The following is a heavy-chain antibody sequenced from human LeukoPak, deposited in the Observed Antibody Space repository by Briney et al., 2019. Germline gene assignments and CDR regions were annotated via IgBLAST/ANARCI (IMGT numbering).Heavy chain of an antibody. CDR2: INPHSGDT. J-gene: IGHJ6*03. CDR3: ARTAFQFGEYFYYMDV. Sequence: EASVKVSCKTSGYPFTGYYMHWVRQAPGQGLEWMGWINPHSGDTNYAQRFQGRVAVTRDTSITTAYMELSGLTSDDTAVYYCARTAFQFGEYFYYMDVWGKGTTVTVSS. CDR1: GYPFTGYY. V-gene: IGHV1-2*02. D-gene: IGHD3-10*01.